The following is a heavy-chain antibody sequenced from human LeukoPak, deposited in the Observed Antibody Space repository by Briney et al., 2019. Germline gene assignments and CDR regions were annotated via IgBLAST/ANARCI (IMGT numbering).Heavy chain of an antibody. CDR3: ARAELRYFDWLLPFDY. J-gene: IGHJ4*02. CDR1: GYTFTSYY. V-gene: IGHV1-46*01. D-gene: IGHD3-9*01. Sequence: GASVKVSCKASGYTFTSYYMNWVRQAPGQGLEWMGIINPSGGSTSYAQKFQGRVTMTRDTSTSTVYMELSSLRSEDTAVYYCARAELRYFDWLLPFDYWGQGTLVTVSS. CDR2: INPSGGST.